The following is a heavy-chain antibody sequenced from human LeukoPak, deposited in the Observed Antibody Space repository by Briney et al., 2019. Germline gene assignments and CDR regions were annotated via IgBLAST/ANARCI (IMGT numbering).Heavy chain of an antibody. CDR3: ATSSNYYDSSGLDY. Sequence: SVKVSCKASGGTFSSYAISWVRQAPGQGLEWMGGIIPIFGTANYAQKFQGRVTITADESTSKAYMELSSLRSEDTAVYYCATSSNYYDSSGLDYWGQGTLVTVSS. D-gene: IGHD3-22*01. CDR2: IIPIFGTA. V-gene: IGHV1-69*13. CDR1: GGTFSSYA. J-gene: IGHJ4*02.